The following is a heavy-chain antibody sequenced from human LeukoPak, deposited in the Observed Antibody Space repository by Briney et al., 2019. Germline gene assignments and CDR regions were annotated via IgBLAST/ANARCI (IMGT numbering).Heavy chain of an antibody. CDR2: INPSGGST. CDR1: GYSSTSHY. V-gene: IGHV1-46*01. J-gene: IGHJ4*02. CDR3: ARGYTQTIAAIFDY. D-gene: IGHD6-6*01. Sequence: GASVKVSCKASGYSSTSHYMHWVRQAPGQGLEWMGIINPSGGSTSYAQKFQGRVTMTRDMSTSTVYMELSSLRSEDTAVYYCARGYTQTIAAIFDYWGQGTLVTVSS.